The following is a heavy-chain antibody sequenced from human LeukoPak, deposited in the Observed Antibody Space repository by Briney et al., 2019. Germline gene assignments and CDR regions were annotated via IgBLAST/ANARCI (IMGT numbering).Heavy chain of an antibody. CDR1: GGSFSGYY. J-gene: IGHJ6*02. V-gene: IGHV4-34*01. CDR3: ARGPSSWETRNYYYYGMDV. CDR2: INHSGST. D-gene: IGHD6-13*01. Sequence: SETLSLTCAVYGGSFSGYYWSWIRQPPGKGLEWIGEINHSGSTNYNPSLKSRVTISVDTSKNQFSLKLSSVTAADTAVYYCARGPSSWETRNYYYYGMDVWGQGTLVTVSS.